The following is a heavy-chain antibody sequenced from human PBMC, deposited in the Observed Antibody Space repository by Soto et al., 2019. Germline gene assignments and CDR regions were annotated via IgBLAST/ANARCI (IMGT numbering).Heavy chain of an antibody. CDR1: GFTFSTYA. Sequence: QVQLVESGGGVVQPGRSLRLSCAASGFTFSTYAMHWVRQAPGKGLEWVAVISYDGRNKYYADSVKGRFTISRDNSKNTLYLQMNSLRAEDTAVYYCARTPYYYDSSGYDYWGQGTLVIVSS. D-gene: IGHD3-22*01. CDR2: ISYDGRNK. V-gene: IGHV3-30*04. CDR3: ARTPYYYDSSGYDY. J-gene: IGHJ4*02.